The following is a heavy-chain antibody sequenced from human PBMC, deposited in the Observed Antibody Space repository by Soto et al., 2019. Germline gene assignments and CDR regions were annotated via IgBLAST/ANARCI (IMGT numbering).Heavy chain of an antibody. J-gene: IGHJ3*01. D-gene: IGHD1-26*01. V-gene: IGHV1-46*01. CDR3: AREMGSSSRDDAFDL. CDR1: GYTFTNYY. CDR2: INPSSGST. Sequence: ASVKVSCKASGYTFTNYYLHWVRQAPGQGLEWIGIINPSSGSTAYAQKFQGRVTMTRDTSTSTVYLELSSLRSEDTAVHYCAREMGSSSRDDAFDLWGQGTMVTVSS.